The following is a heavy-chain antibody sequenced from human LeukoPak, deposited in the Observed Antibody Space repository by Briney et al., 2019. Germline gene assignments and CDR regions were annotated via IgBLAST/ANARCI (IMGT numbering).Heavy chain of an antibody. CDR3: ARGLKYPSNFDY. V-gene: IGHV4-31*03. J-gene: IGHJ4*02. D-gene: IGHD2-2*02. CDR1: GGSTSSGGYY. CDR2: IYYSGST. Sequence: SQTLSLTCTVSGGSTSSGGYYWSWIRQHPGKGLEWIGYIYYSGSTYYNPSLKSRVTISVDTSKNQFSLKLSSVTAADTAVYYCARGLKYPSNFDYWGQGTLVTVSS.